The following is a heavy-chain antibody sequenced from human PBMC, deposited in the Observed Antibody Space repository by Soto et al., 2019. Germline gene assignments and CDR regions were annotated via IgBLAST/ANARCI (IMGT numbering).Heavy chain of an antibody. V-gene: IGHV3-7*01. D-gene: IGHD2-15*01. CDR3: ARVHRYCSGGSCYDY. CDR2: IKQDGSEK. Sequence: GGSLRLSCAASGFTFSSYWMSWVRQAPGKGLEWVANIKQDGSEKYYVDSVKGRFTISRDNAKNSLYLQMNSLRAEDTAVYYCARVHRYCSGGSCYDYWGQGTLVTVSS. J-gene: IGHJ4*02. CDR1: GFTFSSYW.